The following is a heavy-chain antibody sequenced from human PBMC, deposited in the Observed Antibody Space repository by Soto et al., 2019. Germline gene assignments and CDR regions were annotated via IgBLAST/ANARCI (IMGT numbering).Heavy chain of an antibody. V-gene: IGHV3-53*01. CDR3: ARVKRHSSSWSPFDY. Sequence: PGGSLRLSCAASGFTVSSNYVSWVRQAPGKGLEWVSVIYSGGSTYYADSVKGRFTISRDNSKNTLYLQMNSLRAEDTAVYYCARVKRHSSSWSPFDYWGQGTLVTVSS. J-gene: IGHJ4*02. CDR1: GFTVSSNY. CDR2: IYSGGST. D-gene: IGHD6-13*01.